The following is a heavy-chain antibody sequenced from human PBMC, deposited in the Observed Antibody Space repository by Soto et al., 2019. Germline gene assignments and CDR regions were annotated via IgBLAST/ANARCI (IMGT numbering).Heavy chain of an antibody. CDR3: ARDYLSSIDC. D-gene: IGHD6-6*01. J-gene: IGHJ4*02. V-gene: IGHV1-3*01. Sequence: QVQLVQSGAEVKKPGASVKVSCQASGYTFTSYAIHWVRQVPGHRLEWMGWINAGNGDTKYSQKFQGRVTITRDTSASTVFMELSSLTSEDTTVYFCARDYLSSIDCWGQGTLVTVSS. CDR1: GYTFTSYA. CDR2: INAGNGDT.